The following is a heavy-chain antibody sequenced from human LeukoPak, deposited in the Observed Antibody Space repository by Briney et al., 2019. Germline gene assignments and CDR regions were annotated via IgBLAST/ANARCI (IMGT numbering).Heavy chain of an antibody. CDR3: ARDYYSRMDY. D-gene: IGHD3-22*01. V-gene: IGHV3-33*01. J-gene: IGHJ4*02. CDR2: IWYDGSNE. CDR1: GFTFSTLG. Sequence: GRSLRLSCAASGFTFSTLGMHWVRQAPGKGLEWVAVIWYDGSNEDYADSVKGRFTISRDTSKNTLFLQMNSLRAEDTAVYYCARDYYSRMDYWGQGTLVTVSS.